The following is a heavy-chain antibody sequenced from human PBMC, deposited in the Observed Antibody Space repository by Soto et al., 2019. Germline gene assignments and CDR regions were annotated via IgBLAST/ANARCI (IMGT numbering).Heavy chain of an antibody. CDR2: IDNDGIYT. Sequence: GGSLSLSCAASGFTFTNYWMHWVRQGPEEGLVWVSRIDNDGIYTSYADSVKGRFTISRDNAKNTLYLEMNNLRAEDTAVYYCGSVFEYWGQGSLVTVSS. CDR1: GFTFTNYW. V-gene: IGHV3-74*01. J-gene: IGHJ4*02. CDR3: GSVFEY.